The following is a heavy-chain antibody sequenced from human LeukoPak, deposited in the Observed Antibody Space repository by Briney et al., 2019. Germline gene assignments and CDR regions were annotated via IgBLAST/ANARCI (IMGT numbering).Heavy chain of an antibody. D-gene: IGHD2-2*01. CDR2: ISSSSSYI. Sequence: PGGSLRLSCAASGFTFSSYWMSWVRQAPGKGLEWVSSISSSSSYIYYADSVKGRFTISRDNAKNSLYLQMNSLRAEDTAVYYCARDIVVVPAAIYWFDPWGQGTLVTVSS. J-gene: IGHJ5*02. CDR3: ARDIVVVPAAIYWFDP. CDR1: GFTFSSYW. V-gene: IGHV3-21*01.